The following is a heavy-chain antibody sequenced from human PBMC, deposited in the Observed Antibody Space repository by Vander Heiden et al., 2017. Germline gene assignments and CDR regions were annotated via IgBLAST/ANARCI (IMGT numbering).Heavy chain of an antibody. CDR1: GFTFSNAW. CDR3: TTGFTFDWFDP. J-gene: IGHJ5*02. Sequence: EVQLVESGGGLVKPGGSLRLSCAASGFTFSNAWMNWVRQAPGKGLEWVGRIKSRSDGGTTDDAAPVKGRFTISRDDAKNTLYLQMNSMKTEDTAVYYCTTGFTFDWFDPWGQGNLVTVS. CDR2: IKSRSDGGTT. D-gene: IGHD3-10*01. V-gene: IGHV3-15*07.